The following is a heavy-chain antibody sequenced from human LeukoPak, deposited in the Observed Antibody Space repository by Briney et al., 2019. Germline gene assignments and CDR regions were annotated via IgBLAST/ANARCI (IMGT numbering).Heavy chain of an antibody. CDR2: AYYSGST. V-gene: IGHV4-59*01. D-gene: IGHD4-11*01. J-gene: IGHJ4*02. CDR3: ARAGSDFGNYVGDY. CDR1: GGSISPYY. Sequence: SETLSLTCTVSGGSISPYYWSWIRQPPGKGLEWIGYAYYSGSTNYNPSLKSRVTISVDTSKNQFSLNLRSVTAADTAVYYCARAGSDFGNYVGDYWGQGTLVTVSS.